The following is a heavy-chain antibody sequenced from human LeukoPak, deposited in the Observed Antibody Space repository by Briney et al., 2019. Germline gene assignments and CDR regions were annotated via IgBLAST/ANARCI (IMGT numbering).Heavy chain of an antibody. Sequence: GGSLRLSCVVSGFSLSNYAMSWVRQAPGKELEWVSYISERGGSTTYADSVKGRFTISRDNSLNTVYLQMNSLRAEDTAVYFCAKQGGVIRGIHVIGYHTEAYHYDYWGQGTVVTVSS. CDR1: GFSLSNYA. J-gene: IGHJ4*02. V-gene: IGHV3-23*01. CDR2: ISERGGST. D-gene: IGHD3-10*01. CDR3: AKQGGVIRGIHVIGYHTEAYHYDY.